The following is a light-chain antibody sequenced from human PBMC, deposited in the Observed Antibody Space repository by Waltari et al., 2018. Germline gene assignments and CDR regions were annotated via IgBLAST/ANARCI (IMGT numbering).Light chain of an antibody. CDR3: SSYTSSSTYV. V-gene: IGLV2-14*01. Sequence: QSALTQPASVSGSPGQSITISCTGTSSAVGGYNYVSWYQQHPGKPPKLMIYDVIKRPSGVSNRFSGSKSGNTASLTISGLQAEDEADYYCSSYTSSSTYVFGTGTKVTVL. CDR1: SSAVGGYNY. J-gene: IGLJ1*01. CDR2: DVI.